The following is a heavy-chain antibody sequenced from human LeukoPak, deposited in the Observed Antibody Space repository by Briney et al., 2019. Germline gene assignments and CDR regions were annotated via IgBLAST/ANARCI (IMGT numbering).Heavy chain of an antibody. CDR3: ARHTWQWLPLDD. CDR2: IKHDGST. CDR1: GGSFSGDF. V-gene: IGHV4-34*01. J-gene: IGHJ4*02. Sequence: SETLSLTCAVYGGSFSGDFWSWLRQSPGKGLEWIGEIKHDGSTTYNPSHESRVTMSLDTSTNQISLEMTSVTAADTAIYYCARHTWQWLPLDDWGQGTQVTISS. D-gene: IGHD5-12*01.